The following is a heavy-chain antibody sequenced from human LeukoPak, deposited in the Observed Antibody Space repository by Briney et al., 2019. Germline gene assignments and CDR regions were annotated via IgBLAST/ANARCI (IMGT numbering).Heavy chain of an antibody. D-gene: IGHD1-26*01. J-gene: IGHJ4*02. V-gene: IGHV3-23*01. CDR1: GFTFNYNA. CDR3: ARGFTGGSQQFDY. Sequence: GGSLRLSCAASGFTFNYNAMSWVRQAPGKGLQWVSTIDGVGTGAYYAASVKGRFTISRDNSKNTLYLQMNSLRAEDTAVYYCARGFTGGSQQFDYWGQGTLVTVSS. CDR2: IDGVGTGA.